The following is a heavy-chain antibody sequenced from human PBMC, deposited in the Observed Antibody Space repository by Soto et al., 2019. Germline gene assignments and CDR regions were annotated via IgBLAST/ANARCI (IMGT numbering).Heavy chain of an antibody. J-gene: IGHJ1*01. Sequence: SVKVSCKASGGTFSSYAISWVRQAPGQGLEWMGGIIPIFGTADYAQKFQGRVTITADESTSTAYMELSSVTVADTAVYYCARSSVAGAGYFQHWGQGTQVTVSS. CDR2: IIPIFGTA. D-gene: IGHD6-19*01. V-gene: IGHV1-69*13. CDR1: GGTFSSYA. CDR3: ARSSVAGAGYFQH.